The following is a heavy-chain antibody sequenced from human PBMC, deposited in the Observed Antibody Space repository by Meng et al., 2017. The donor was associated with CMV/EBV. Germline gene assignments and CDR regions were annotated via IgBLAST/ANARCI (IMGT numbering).Heavy chain of an antibody. V-gene: IGHV3-30*02. CDR3: AKDHVVVIALPPHWFDP. CDR2: IRYDGSNK. Sequence: GESLKIPCAASGFTFSSFGMHWVRQAPGKGLEWVAFIRYDGSNKYYADSVKGRFTISRDNSKNTLYQQMNSLRAEDTAVYYCAKDHVVVIALPPHWFDPWGQGTLVTVSS. CDR1: GFTFSSFG. D-gene: IGHD2-21*01. J-gene: IGHJ5*02.